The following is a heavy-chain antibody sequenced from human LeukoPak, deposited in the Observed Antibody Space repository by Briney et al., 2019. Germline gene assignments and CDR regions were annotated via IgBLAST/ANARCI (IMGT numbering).Heavy chain of an antibody. Sequence: GGSLRLSCAASGFTFSSYWMHWVRQAPGEGLVWVSRINSDGSSTSYADSVKGRFTISRDNAKNTLYLQMNSLRAEDTAVYYCARDREQQLVLWYYYYMDVWGKGTTVTVSS. CDR2: INSDGSST. J-gene: IGHJ6*03. CDR3: ARDREQQLVLWYYYYMDV. CDR1: GFTFSSYW. V-gene: IGHV3-74*01. D-gene: IGHD6-13*01.